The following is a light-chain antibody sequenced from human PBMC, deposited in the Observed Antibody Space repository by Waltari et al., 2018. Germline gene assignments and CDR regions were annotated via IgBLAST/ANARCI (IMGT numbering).Light chain of an antibody. J-gene: IGKJ4*01. Sequence: EIVMTQSPATLSVSPGERATLSCRASQSVSSNLAWYQQKPGQAPRLLIYGASTRATGIPARFIGSGSGTNLTLTISSLQSEDFAVYYGQQYNNWPPLTFGGGPRWRSN. V-gene: IGKV3-15*01. CDR1: QSVSSN. CDR2: GAS. CDR3: QQYNNWPPLT.